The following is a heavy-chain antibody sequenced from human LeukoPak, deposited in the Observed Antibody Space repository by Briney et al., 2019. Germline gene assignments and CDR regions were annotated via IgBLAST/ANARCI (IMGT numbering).Heavy chain of an antibody. D-gene: IGHD1-20*01. V-gene: IGHV4-59*11. CDR2: IYYSGST. Sequence: SETLSLTCTVSGGSISSHYWSWIRQPPGKGLEWIGYIYYSGSTNYNPSLKSRVTISVDTSKNQFSLKLGSVTAADTAVYYCASAITGTVTFDFWGQGTLVTVSS. CDR3: ASAITGTVTFDF. CDR1: GGSISSHY. J-gene: IGHJ4*02.